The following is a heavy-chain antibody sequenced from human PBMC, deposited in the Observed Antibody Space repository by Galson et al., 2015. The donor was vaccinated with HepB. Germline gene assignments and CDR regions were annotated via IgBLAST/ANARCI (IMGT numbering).Heavy chain of an antibody. J-gene: IGHJ4*02. CDR1: GFTFSTND. CDR2: TSYDGSNS. CDR3: ARELEDKDSLTFHPYFDY. Sequence: SLRLSCAASGFTFSTNDVHWVRQAPGKGLEWVAVTSYDGSNSYYADSVKGRFTISRDNSKNTLYLQMNSLRPEDTAVYSCARELEDKDSLTFHPYFDYWGQGTLVTVSS. V-gene: IGHV3-30*03. D-gene: IGHD1-1*01.